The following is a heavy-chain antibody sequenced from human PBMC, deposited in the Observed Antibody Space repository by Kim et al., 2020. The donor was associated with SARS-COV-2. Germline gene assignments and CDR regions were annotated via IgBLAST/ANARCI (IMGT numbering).Heavy chain of an antibody. CDR1: GCSIRSYS. CDR2: ISYSGSS. D-gene: IGHD2-15*01. Sequence: SETLSLTCTVSGCSIRSYSLSWIRQPPGKGLEWIGYISYSGSSKYNTASKRRVTISGDTTTNKYPLKLSSVTAADTAGFYCARRGLGYGSGGSCYPSFD. CDR3: ARRGLGYGSGGSCYPSFD. J-gene: IGHJ4*01. V-gene: IGHV4-59*08.